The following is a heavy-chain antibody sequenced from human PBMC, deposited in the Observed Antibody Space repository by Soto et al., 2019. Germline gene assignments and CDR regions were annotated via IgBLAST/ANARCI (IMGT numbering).Heavy chain of an antibody. CDR3: ATDRRDYYDSSGFRYDAFDI. J-gene: IGHJ3*02. CDR1: GYTLTELS. V-gene: IGHV1-24*01. D-gene: IGHD3-22*01. CDR2: FDPEDGET. Sequence: ASVKVSCKVSGYTLTELSMRWVRQAPGKGLEWMGGFDPEDGETIYAQKFQGRVTMTEDTSTDTAYMELSSLRSEDTAVYYCATDRRDYYDSSGFRYDAFDIWGQGTMVTVSS.